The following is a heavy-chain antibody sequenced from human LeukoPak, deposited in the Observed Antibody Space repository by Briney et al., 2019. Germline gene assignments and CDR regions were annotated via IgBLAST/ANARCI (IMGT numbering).Heavy chain of an antibody. Sequence: SQTLSLTCAISGDSVSCNSAAWNWLRQSPSRGLEWLGRTYYRSKWYNDYAVSVKSRITINPDTSKNQFSLQLSSVTPEDTAVYYCAREGMIVGVITTTYAFDYWGQGTLVTVSS. CDR1: GDSVSCNSAA. CDR2: TYYRSKWYN. D-gene: IGHD3-22*01. J-gene: IGHJ4*02. V-gene: IGHV6-1*01. CDR3: AREGMIVGVITTTYAFDY.